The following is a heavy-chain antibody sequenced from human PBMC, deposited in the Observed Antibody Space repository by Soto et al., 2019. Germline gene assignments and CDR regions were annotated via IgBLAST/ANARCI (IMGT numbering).Heavy chain of an antibody. CDR3: ERHEHFYYYYYGMDV. CDR1: GYSFTTYW. V-gene: IGHV5-51*01. Sequence: GESLKISCKASGYSFTTYWIAWVRQMPGKGLEWMGIINPGDSDIRYSPSFQGQVTISADNSISTAYLQWSSLKASDTAMYYCERHEHFYYYYYGMDVWGQGTAVTVSS. J-gene: IGHJ6*02. CDR2: INPGDSDI.